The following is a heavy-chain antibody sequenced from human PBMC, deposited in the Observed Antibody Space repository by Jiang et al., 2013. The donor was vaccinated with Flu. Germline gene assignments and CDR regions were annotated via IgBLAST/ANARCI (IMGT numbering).Heavy chain of an antibody. J-gene: IGHJ4*02. CDR3: AHRLASAGGTSDY. CDR1: GFSLDAHGVG. V-gene: IGHV2-5*02. CDR2: IYWDDDK. Sequence: KPTQTLTLTCTFSGFSLDAHGVGVDWIRRPPGEALEWLALIYWDDDKLYSPSLKNRVTITKDSPKNQVVLTMTNVDPLDTATYYCAHRLASAGGTSDYWGQGVLVTVSS. D-gene: IGHD1-26*01.